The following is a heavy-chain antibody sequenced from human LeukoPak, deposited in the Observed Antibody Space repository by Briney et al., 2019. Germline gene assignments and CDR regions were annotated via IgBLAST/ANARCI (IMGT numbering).Heavy chain of an antibody. Sequence: GGSLRLSCAASGFTLNNAWMSWVRQAPGKGLEWVSSISSSSSYIYYADSVKGRFTISRDNAKNSLYLQMNSLRAEDTAVYYCASTTKAMITFGGVIVFGGQGTLVTVSS. D-gene: IGHD3-16*02. CDR3: ASTTKAMITFGGVIVF. V-gene: IGHV3-21*01. CDR1: GFTLNNAW. J-gene: IGHJ4*02. CDR2: ISSSSSYI.